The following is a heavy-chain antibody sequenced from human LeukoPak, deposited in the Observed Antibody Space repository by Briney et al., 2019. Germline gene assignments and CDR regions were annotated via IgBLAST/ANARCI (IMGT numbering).Heavy chain of an antibody. CDR3: AKSALAYNWNYVPFDY. Sequence: GGSLRLSCVASGFTFSSYAINWVRQAPGRGLEWVSIISGSGDNTNYADSVKGRFTISRDNSKNTLYLQMNSLQPEDTAVYYCAKSALAYNWNYVPFDYWGQGTLVTVSS. D-gene: IGHD1-7*01. J-gene: IGHJ4*02. V-gene: IGHV3-23*01. CDR1: GFTFSSYA. CDR2: ISGSGDNT.